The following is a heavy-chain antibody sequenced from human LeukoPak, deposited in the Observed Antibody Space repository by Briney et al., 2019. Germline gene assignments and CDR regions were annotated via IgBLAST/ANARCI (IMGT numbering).Heavy chain of an antibody. CDR3: ARGDHVRIYAESSFDI. D-gene: IGHD5/OR15-5a*01. V-gene: IGHV1-3*03. Sequence: GASVKVSCKASGYTFTSYAMHWVRQAPGQRLEWMGWINAGNGNTKYSQEFQGRVTITRDTSASTVYMELNSLRSEDTAVYYCARGDHVRIYAESSFDIWGQGTMVTVSS. J-gene: IGHJ3*02. CDR2: INAGNGNT. CDR1: GYTFTSYA.